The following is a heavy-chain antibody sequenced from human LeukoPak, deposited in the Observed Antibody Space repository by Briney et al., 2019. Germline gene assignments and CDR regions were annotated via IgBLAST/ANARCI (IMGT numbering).Heavy chain of an antibody. J-gene: IGHJ4*02. Sequence: PGRSLRLSCAASGFTFSSYGMHWVRQAPGKGLEWVAVIWYDGSNKYYADSVKGRFTISRDNSKNTLYLQMYSLRAEDTAVYYCARDGGNYDILTGYYLFDYWGQGTLVTVSS. D-gene: IGHD3-9*01. CDR2: IWYDGSNK. CDR3: ARDGGNYDILTGYYLFDY. V-gene: IGHV3-33*01. CDR1: GFTFSSYG.